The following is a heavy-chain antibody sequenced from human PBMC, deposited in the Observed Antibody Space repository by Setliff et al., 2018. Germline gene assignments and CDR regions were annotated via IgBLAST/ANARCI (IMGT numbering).Heavy chain of an antibody. CDR3: ARRGGSIIYRECFDY. CDR2: TFHSGST. Sequence: SETLSLTCTVSGDSITSGSVYWSWTRQPAGKGLEWLGNTFHSGSTNYNPTLNSRVTMSVDTSKNQFSLMLTSGTAADTAVYYCARRGGSIIYRECFDYWGQGALVTVSS. J-gene: IGHJ4*02. CDR1: GDSITSGSVY. D-gene: IGHD3-10*01. V-gene: IGHV4-61*09.